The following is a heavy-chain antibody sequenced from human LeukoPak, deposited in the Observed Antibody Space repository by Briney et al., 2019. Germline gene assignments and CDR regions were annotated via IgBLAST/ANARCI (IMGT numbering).Heavy chain of an antibody. CDR1: GFTFSSYS. Sequence: GGSLRLSCAASGFTFSSYSMNWVRQAPGKGLEWVSSISSSSSYIYYADSVKGRFTISRDNAKNSLYLQMNSLRAEDTAVYYCARPPAAGFSYFDYWGQGTLVTVSS. V-gene: IGHV3-21*01. CDR2: ISSSSSYI. J-gene: IGHJ4*02. CDR3: ARPPAAGFSYFDY. D-gene: IGHD6-13*01.